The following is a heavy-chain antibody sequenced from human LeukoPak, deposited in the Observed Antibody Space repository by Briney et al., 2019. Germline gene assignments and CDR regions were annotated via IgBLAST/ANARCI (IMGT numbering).Heavy chain of an antibody. V-gene: IGHV1-69*04. CDR1: GGTFSSYA. D-gene: IGHD3-10*01. CDR2: IIPILGIA. J-gene: IGHJ4*02. CDR3: ARSGRTMVRGVIVY. Sequence: ASVKVSCKASGGTFSSYAISWVRQAPGQGLEWMGRIIPILGIANYAQKFQGRVTITADKSTSTAYMELSSLRSEDTAVYYCARSGRTMVRGVIVYWGQGTLVTVSS.